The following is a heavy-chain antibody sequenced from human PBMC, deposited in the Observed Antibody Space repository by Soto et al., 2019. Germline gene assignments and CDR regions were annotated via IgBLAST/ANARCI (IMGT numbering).Heavy chain of an antibody. V-gene: IGHV3-30-3*01. J-gene: IGHJ4*02. CDR1: GFTFSSHS. CDR2: ISYDGSIK. Sequence: QVQLVESGGGVVQPGRSLRLSCAASGFTFSSHSIQWVRQAPGKGLEWVAVISYDGSIKYYADSVKGRFTISRDNSKNTAYLQMTSVRAEDTAVFYCAREWSTSGDLDYGGQGTLVIVSS. D-gene: IGHD3-10*01. CDR3: AREWSTSGDLDY.